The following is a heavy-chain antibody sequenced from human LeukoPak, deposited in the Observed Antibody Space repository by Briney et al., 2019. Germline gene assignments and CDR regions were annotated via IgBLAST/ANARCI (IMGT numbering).Heavy chain of an antibody. CDR1: GFTFSSYS. CDR3: ARDKCRTAAGHDY. Sequence: GGSLRLSCAASGFTFSSYSMNWVRQAPGKGLEWVSSISSSSSYIYYADSVKGRFTISRDNAKNSLYLQMNSLRAEDTAVYYCARDKCRTAAGHDYWGQGTLVTVSS. J-gene: IGHJ4*02. D-gene: IGHD6-13*01. V-gene: IGHV3-21*01. CDR2: ISSSSSYI.